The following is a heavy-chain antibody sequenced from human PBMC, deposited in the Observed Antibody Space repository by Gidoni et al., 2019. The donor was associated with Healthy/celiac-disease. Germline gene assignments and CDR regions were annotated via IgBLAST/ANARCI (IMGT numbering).Heavy chain of an antibody. CDR2: IYYSGST. Sequence: QVQLQESGPGLVKPSQTLSLTCTVSGGSISSGGYYWSWIRQHPGKGLEWIGYIYYSGSTYYNPSLKSRVTISVDTSKNQFSLKLSSVTAAVTAVYYCAVGHSGYDWGDYWYFDLWGRGTLVTVSS. J-gene: IGHJ2*01. CDR3: AVGHSGYDWGDYWYFDL. V-gene: IGHV4-31*03. CDR1: GGSISSGGYY. D-gene: IGHD5-12*01.